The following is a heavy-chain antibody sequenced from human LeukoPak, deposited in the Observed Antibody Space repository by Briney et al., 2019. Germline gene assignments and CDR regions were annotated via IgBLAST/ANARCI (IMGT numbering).Heavy chain of an antibody. V-gene: IGHV4-61*02. Sequence: PSQTLSLTCTVSGGSISSGSYYWSWIRQPAGKGLEWIGRIYTSGSTNYNPSLKSRVTISVDTSKNQFSLKLSSVTAADTAVYYCAREAPGRDGYNSLIDYWGQGTLVTVSS. CDR2: IYTSGST. CDR3: AREAPGRDGYNSLIDY. D-gene: IGHD5-24*01. J-gene: IGHJ4*02. CDR1: GGSISSGSYY.